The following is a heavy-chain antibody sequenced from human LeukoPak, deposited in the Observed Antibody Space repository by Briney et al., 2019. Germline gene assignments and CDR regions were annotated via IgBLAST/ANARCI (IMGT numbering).Heavy chain of an antibody. J-gene: IGHJ4*02. Sequence: PSETLSLTCTVSGGSISSGGYYWSWIRQHPGKGLEWIGYIYYSGSTYYNPSLKSRVTISVDTSKNQFSLKLSSVTAADTAVYYCARGVTTVTTLAYFDYWGQGTQVTVSS. CDR1: GGSISSGGYY. D-gene: IGHD4-17*01. V-gene: IGHV4-31*03. CDR3: ARGVTTVTTLAYFDY. CDR2: IYYSGST.